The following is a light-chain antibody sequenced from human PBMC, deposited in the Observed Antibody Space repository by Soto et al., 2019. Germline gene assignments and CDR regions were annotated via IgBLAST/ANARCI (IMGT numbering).Light chain of an antibody. Sequence: QSALTQPASVSGSPGQSITISCTGTSSDVGGYNYVSWYQQHPGKAPKLMIYEVSNRPSGVSNRFSGSKSGNTASLTISGLQTEEQADYYCISYTTSSTPVVFGGGTKLTVL. CDR2: EVS. CDR3: ISYTTSSTPVV. CDR1: SSDVGGYNY. J-gene: IGLJ2*01. V-gene: IGLV2-14*01.